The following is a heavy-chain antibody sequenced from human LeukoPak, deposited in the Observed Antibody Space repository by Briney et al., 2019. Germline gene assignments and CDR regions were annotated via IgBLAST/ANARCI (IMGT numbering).Heavy chain of an antibody. CDR2: ISGSGGST. CDR3: AKSLGYCSGGSCLPLGYFDY. D-gene: IGHD2-15*01. V-gene: IGHV3-23*01. Sequence: GGSLRLCCAASGFTFSSYAMSWGRQAPGKGLEWVSAISGSGGSTYYADSVKGRFTISRDNSKNTLYLQMNSLRAEDTAVYYCAKSLGYCSGGSCLPLGYFDYWGQGTLVTVSS. CDR1: GFTFSSYA. J-gene: IGHJ4*02.